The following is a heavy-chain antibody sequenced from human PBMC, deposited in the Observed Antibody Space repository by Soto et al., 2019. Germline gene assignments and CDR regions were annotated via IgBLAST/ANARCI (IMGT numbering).Heavy chain of an antibody. D-gene: IGHD6-13*01. CDR2: IYSGGST. V-gene: IGHV3-66*01. Sequence: PGGSLRLSCAASGFTVSSNYMSWVRQAPGKGLEWVSVIYSGGSTYYADSVKGRFTISRDNSKNTLYLQMNSLRAEDTAVYYCARESAGPFYYYSGMDVWGQGTTVTVSS. CDR3: ARESAGPFYYYSGMDV. J-gene: IGHJ6*02. CDR1: GFTVSSNY.